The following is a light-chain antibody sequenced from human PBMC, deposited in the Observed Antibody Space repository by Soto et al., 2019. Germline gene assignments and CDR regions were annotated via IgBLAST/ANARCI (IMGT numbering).Light chain of an antibody. CDR1: QSISGS. CDR3: QQSYRTPT. Sequence: DIQLTQSPSSLSASLRDRVTITCRASQSISGSLYWYQQEPGKAPKLLIYGASTLQSGVASRFSGSGSETDYTLAISSLQPEDFATYYCQQSYRTPTFGQGTRLEI. J-gene: IGKJ5*01. CDR2: GAS. V-gene: IGKV1-39*01.